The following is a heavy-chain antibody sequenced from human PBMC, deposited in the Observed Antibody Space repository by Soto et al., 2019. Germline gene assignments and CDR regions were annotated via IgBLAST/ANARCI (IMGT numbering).Heavy chain of an antibody. Sequence: GESLKISCAVSGFTFSAYWMHWVRQVPGKGLTWVSRISDDGSTATYADSVKGRFIISRDNAKNTLYLEMNTLRADDSGLYYCARGPRVSSTGTGAHWGRGTLVTVSS. J-gene: IGHJ4*02. D-gene: IGHD1-1*01. CDR1: GFTFSAYW. CDR2: ISDDGSTA. V-gene: IGHV3-74*01. CDR3: ARGPRVSSTGTGAH.